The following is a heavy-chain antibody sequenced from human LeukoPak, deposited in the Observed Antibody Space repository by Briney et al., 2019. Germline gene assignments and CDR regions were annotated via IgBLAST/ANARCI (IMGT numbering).Heavy chain of an antibody. Sequence: PGGSLRLSCAVSGFTFSDHYMDWVRQAPGKGLEWVVRSRNKANSYSTEYAASVKGRFTISRDDSKKLLYLQMNNLKPDDTAVYYCVRDLDSGGNPWGQGTLVTVSS. CDR1: GFTFSDHY. V-gene: IGHV3-72*01. CDR2: SRNKANSYST. D-gene: IGHD4-23*01. CDR3: VRDLDSGGNP. J-gene: IGHJ5*02.